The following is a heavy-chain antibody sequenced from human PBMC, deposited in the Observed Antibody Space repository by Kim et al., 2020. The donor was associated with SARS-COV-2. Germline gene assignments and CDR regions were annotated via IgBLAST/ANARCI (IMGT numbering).Heavy chain of an antibody. CDR3: ARQGPGIAPPVKFYYYYAMDV. CDR1: GYTFTTYW. V-gene: IGHV5-51*01. J-gene: IGHJ6*04. D-gene: IGHD6-13*01. CDR2: IYPGDSHS. Sequence: GESLKISCKGSGYTFTTYWIGWVRQMPGKGLEWMGIIYPGDSHSRYSPSFRGQVTISADKSINTAYLQWNSLQASDTAMYYCARQGPGIAPPVKFYYYYAMDVWGKGTTVTVSS.